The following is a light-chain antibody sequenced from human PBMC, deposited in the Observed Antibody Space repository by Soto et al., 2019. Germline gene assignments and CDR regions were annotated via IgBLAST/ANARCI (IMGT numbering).Light chain of an antibody. J-gene: IGKJ1*01. Sequence: EVVMTQSPVTLSVSPGERATLSCRASQSITTNLAWYQQKPGQAPRLLIYGASTRATGVPARFSGSGSGTQFTLTINSLQSEDFALYYCQQYNDWPPKRTFGQGTRVDFK. CDR1: QSITTN. CDR3: QQYNDWPPKRT. V-gene: IGKV3-15*01. CDR2: GAS.